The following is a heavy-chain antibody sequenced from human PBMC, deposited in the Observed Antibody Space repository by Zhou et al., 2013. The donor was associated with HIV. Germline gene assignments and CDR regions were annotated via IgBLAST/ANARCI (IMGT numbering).Heavy chain of an antibody. CDR3: AIFGGLPAVKVFHSFNTLDV. Sequence: QVQLEQSGAEVKKPGASVKVSCKASGYTFNVYDINWVRQASGQGLEWMGWMNPKSGNVGYSRKFQGRVTFSRNPSISTAYMELNNLNSDDTAIYYCAIFGGLPAVKVFHSFNTLDVWGQGTTVTVSS. D-gene: IGHD1-26*01. J-gene: IGHJ6*02. V-gene: IGHV1-8*01. CDR1: GYTFNVYD. CDR2: MNPKSGNV.